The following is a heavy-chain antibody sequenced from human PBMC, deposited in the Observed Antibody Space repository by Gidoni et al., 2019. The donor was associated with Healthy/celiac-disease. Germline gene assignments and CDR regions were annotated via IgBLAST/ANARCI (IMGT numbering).Heavy chain of an antibody. Sequence: LLWLTVIWYDGSNKSYADSVKGRFTISRDNSKNTLYLQMNSLRAEDTAVYYCASVSWQWPAEYFQHWGQGTLVTVSS. J-gene: IGHJ1*01. CDR2: IWYDGSNK. CDR3: ASVSWQWPAEYFQH. D-gene: IGHD6-19*01. V-gene: IGHV3-33*01.